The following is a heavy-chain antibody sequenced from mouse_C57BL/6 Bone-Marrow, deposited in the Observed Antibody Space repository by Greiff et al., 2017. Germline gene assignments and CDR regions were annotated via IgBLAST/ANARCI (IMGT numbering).Heavy chain of an antibody. CDR3: TRRRNYGSSYGYFDV. J-gene: IGHJ1*03. D-gene: IGHD1-1*01. Sequence: EVQLQQSGTVLARPGASVKMSCKTSGYTFTSYWMHWVKQRPGQGLEWIRAIYPGNSDTSYNQKFKGKAKLTAVTSASTAYMELSSLTNEDSAVXYCTRRRNYGSSYGYFDVWGTGTTVTVSS. CDR1: GYTFTSYW. V-gene: IGHV1-5*01. CDR2: IYPGNSDT.